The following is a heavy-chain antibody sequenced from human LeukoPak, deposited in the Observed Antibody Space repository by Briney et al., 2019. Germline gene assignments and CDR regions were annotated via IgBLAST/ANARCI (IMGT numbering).Heavy chain of an antibody. Sequence: PGGSLRLSCAASGFTFSSYAMHWVRQAPGKGLEWVAVISYDGSNKYYADSVKGRFTISRDNSKNTLYLQMNSLRAEDTAVYYCARAGSTRDYYYYGMDVWGQGTTVTVSS. CDR1: GFTFSSYA. CDR2: ISYDGSNK. D-gene: IGHD2-2*01. CDR3: ARAGSTRDYYYYGMDV. J-gene: IGHJ6*02. V-gene: IGHV3-30-3*01.